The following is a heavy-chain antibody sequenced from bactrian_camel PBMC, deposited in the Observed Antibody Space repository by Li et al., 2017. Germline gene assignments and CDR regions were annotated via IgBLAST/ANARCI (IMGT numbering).Heavy chain of an antibody. J-gene: IGHJ4*01. CDR2: IDTGDGST. CDR1: GLIFPGNT. D-gene: IGHD6*01. V-gene: IGHV3S63*01. Sequence: VQLVESGGGSVQAGGSLRLSCATSGLIFPGNTMSWFRQIPGQEREGVAAIDTGDGSTYYLNSVEGRFTISHDKASNTVYLQMDNLQPEDTAMYQCMAERFSGLNVFMEYGGSWRGPGTQVTVS. CDR3: MAERFSGLNVFMEYGGSW.